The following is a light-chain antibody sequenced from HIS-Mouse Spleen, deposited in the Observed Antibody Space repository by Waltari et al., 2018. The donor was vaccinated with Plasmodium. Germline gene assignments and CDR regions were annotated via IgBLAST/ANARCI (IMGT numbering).Light chain of an antibody. CDR3: SSYAGSNNLV. Sequence: QSALTQPPSASGSPGQSVTIPCTGTSRDVGGYNYVPWYQQHPGKAPKLMIDEVSKRPSGVPDRFSGSKSGNTASLTVSGLQAEDEADYYCSSYAGSNNLVFGGGTKLTVL. CDR1: SRDVGGYNY. J-gene: IGLJ2*01. CDR2: EVS. V-gene: IGLV2-8*01.